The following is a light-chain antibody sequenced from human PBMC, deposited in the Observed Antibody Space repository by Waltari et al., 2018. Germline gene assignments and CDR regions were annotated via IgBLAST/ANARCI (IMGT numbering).Light chain of an antibody. Sequence: QSALTQPASVSGSPGQSITVSCTGTSTDVGAYNYVCWYQQRPGKAPKLMISDVSNRLSGFSDRFSGPKSGNTASLTISGLQAEDEADYYCSSFTNSGSWVFGGGTKVTVL. V-gene: IGLV2-14*01. J-gene: IGLJ3*02. CDR3: SSFTNSGSWV. CDR2: DVS. CDR1: STDVGAYNY.